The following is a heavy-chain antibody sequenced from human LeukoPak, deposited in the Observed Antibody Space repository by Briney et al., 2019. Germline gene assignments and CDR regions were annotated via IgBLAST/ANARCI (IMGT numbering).Heavy chain of an antibody. CDR1: GGSISSYY. CDR3: AREGMITFGGPHVFDY. CDR2: IYTSGST. J-gene: IGHJ4*03. D-gene: IGHD3-16*01. Sequence: SETLSLTCTVSGGSISSYYWSWIRQPAGKGLEWIGRIYTSGSTNYNPSLKSRVTMSVDTSKNQFSLKLSSVTAADTAVYYCAREGMITFGGPHVFDYWGQGTTVTVSS. V-gene: IGHV4-4*07.